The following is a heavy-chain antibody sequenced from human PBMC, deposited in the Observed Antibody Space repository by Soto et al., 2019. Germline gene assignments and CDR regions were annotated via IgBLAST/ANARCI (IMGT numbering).Heavy chain of an antibody. D-gene: IGHD1-1*01. V-gene: IGHV3-23*01. CDR2: IRDNGEAT. CDR3: AGQLWNTDF. Sequence: EVQLLESGGGLVQPGGSLRLSCAASGFPLRGSGFSFSNCGMSWVRQAPGKGLEWVSSIRDNGEATHYADSVEGRFTISRDNSKNTVFLQMSSLRVEDTGIYYCAGQLWNTDFWGQGTRVTVSS. CDR1: GFPLRGSGFSFSNCG. J-gene: IGHJ4*02.